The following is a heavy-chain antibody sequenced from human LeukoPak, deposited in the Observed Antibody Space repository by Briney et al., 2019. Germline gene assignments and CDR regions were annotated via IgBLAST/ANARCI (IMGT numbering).Heavy chain of an antibody. CDR2: ISYDGSEK. J-gene: IGHJ3*02. V-gene: IGHV3-30*03. CDR1: GFTFSSYG. Sequence: PGRSLRLSCAASGFTFSSYGMHWVRQAPGKGLEWVAVISYDGSEKYYVDSVKGRFTISRDNAKNSLYLQMNSLRAEDTAVYYCAREPPSPGSLSAFDIWGQGTMVTVSS. CDR3: AREPPSPGSLSAFDI.